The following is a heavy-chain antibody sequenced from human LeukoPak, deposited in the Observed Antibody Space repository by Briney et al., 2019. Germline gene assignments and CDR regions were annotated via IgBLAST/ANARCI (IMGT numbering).Heavy chain of an antibody. CDR1: GVSISSGDYY. V-gene: IGHV4-30-4*01. CDR2: IYYSGST. Sequence: PSETLSLTCTVSGVSISSGDYYWSWIRQPPGKGLEWIGYIYYSGSTYYNPSLKSRVTISVDTSKNQFSLKLSSVTAADTAVYYCASSLGSGSHFDWGQGTLVTVSS. D-gene: IGHD1-26*01. J-gene: IGHJ4*02. CDR3: ASSLGSGSHFD.